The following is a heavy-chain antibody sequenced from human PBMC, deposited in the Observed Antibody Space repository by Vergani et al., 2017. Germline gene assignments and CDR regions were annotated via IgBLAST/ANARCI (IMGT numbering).Heavy chain of an antibody. Sequence: QVQLQESGPGLVKASQTLSLTCSVSGAYVCSVVYYCTCVRQRPGMCLDWIGYIYYSGTTYYNPALESRLTISLDTSENHLSLNLTSVTDADTAVYYCERKNDYYKEVWGKGTTVTVS. CDR3: ERKNDYYKEV. J-gene: IGHJ6*03. CDR2: IYYSGTT. V-gene: IGHV4-31*03. D-gene: IGHD2/OR15-2a*01. CDR1: GAYVCSVVYY.